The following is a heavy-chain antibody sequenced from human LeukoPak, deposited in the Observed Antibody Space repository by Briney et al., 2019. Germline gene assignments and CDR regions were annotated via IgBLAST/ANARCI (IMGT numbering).Heavy chain of an antibody. Sequence: GRSLRLSCAASGFTFDDYAMHWVRQAPGKGLEWVSGISWNSGSIGYADSVKGRFTISRDNAKNSLYLQMNSLRAEDTALYYCAKDLQGSYLFLFDYWGQGTLVTVSS. J-gene: IGHJ4*02. CDR2: ISWNSGSI. D-gene: IGHD1-26*01. CDR3: AKDLQGSYLFLFDY. V-gene: IGHV3-9*01. CDR1: GFTFDDYA.